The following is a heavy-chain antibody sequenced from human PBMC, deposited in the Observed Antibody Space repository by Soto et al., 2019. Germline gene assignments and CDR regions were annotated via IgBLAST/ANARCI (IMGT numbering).Heavy chain of an antibody. J-gene: IGHJ6*02. V-gene: IGHV3-30*18. D-gene: IGHD2-15*01. Sequence: GGSLRLSCAASGFTFSSYGMHWVRQAPGKGLEWVAVISYDGSNKYYADFVKGRFTISRDNSKNTLYLQMNSLGAEDTAVYYCAKLRQRVVVAATLGMDVWGQGTTVTVSS. CDR3: AKLRQRVVVAATLGMDV. CDR2: ISYDGSNK. CDR1: GFTFSSYG.